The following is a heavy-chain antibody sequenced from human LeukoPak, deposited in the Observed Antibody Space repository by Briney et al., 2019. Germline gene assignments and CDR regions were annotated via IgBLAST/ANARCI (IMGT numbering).Heavy chain of an antibody. CDR2: IYYSGST. CDR1: GGSISSYY. Sequence: SSETLSLTCTVSGGSISSYYWSWIRQPPGKGLEWIGYIYYSGSTNYNPSLKSRVTISVDTSKNQFSLKLSSVTAVDTAVYYCARTHDYGDYPTTYFDYWGQGTLVTVSS. J-gene: IGHJ4*02. CDR3: ARTHDYGDYPTTYFDY. D-gene: IGHD4-17*01. V-gene: IGHV4-59*01.